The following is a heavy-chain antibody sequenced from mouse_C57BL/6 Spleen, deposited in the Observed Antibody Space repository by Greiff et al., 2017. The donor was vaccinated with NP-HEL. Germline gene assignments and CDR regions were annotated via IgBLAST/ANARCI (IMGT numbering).Heavy chain of an antibody. CDR1: GYTFTSYG. CDR3: ARVSAQATAY. J-gene: IGHJ3*01. CDR2: IYPRSGNT. D-gene: IGHD3-2*02. Sequence: QVQLQQSGAELARPGASVKLSCKASGYTFTSYGISWVKQRTGQGLEWIGEIYPRSGNTYYNEKFKGKATLTADKSSSTAYMELRSLTSEDSAVYFCARVSAQATAYWGQGTLVTVSA. V-gene: IGHV1-81*01.